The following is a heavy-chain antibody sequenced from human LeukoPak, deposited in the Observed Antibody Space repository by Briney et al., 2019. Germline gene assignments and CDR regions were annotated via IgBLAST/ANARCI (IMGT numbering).Heavy chain of an antibody. CDR3: ARGLSTGWYTWFDP. CDR1: GGSFSGYY. D-gene: IGHD6-19*01. CDR2: INHSGST. J-gene: IGHJ5*02. V-gene: IGHV4-34*01. Sequence: SETLSLTCAVYGGSFSGYYWSWIRQPPGKGLEWIGEINHSGSTNYNPSLKSRVTISVDTSKNQFSLKLSSVTAADTAVYYCARGLSTGWYTWFDPWGQGTLVTVSS.